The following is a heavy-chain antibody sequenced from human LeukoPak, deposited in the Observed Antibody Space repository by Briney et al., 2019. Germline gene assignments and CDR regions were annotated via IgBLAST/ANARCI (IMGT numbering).Heavy chain of an antibody. CDR2: MYPIGRT. CDR3: VRRQAFDL. J-gene: IGHJ3*01. Sequence: GGSLRLSCAASGFAVTSNYFNWVRQAPGKGPEWVSIMYPIGRTYYRDSVKGRFTISRDNSKNTLYLQMNSLRAEDTGVYYCVRRQAFDLWGQGTMVTVSS. CDR1: GFAVTSNY. V-gene: IGHV3-53*01.